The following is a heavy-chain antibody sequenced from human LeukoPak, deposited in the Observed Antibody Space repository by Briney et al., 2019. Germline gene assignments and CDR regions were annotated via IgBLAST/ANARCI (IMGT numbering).Heavy chain of an antibody. CDR2: TAGSGISK. Sequence: GGSLRLPCVASGFTFNNYAMSWVRQAPGRGLEWASSTAGSGISKDYADSVKGRFTISKDKSKNTLYLQMDNLRAEDTGVYFCARLPTFYYDSSGYHYDYWGQGTLVTVSS. CDR1: GFTFNNYA. CDR3: ARLPTFYYDSSGYHYDY. J-gene: IGHJ4*02. V-gene: IGHV3-23*01. D-gene: IGHD3-22*01.